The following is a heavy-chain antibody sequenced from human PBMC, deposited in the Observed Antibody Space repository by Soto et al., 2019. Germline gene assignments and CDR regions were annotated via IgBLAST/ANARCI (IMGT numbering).Heavy chain of an antibody. V-gene: IGHV4-31*03. Sequence: SETLSLTCTVSVGSISSGGYYWSWIRQHPGKGLEWIGYIYYSGSTYYNPSLKSRVTISVDTSKNQFSLKLSSVTAADTAVYYCARGGDGYNLGYWGQGTLVTVSS. CDR3: ARGGDGYNLGY. J-gene: IGHJ4*02. CDR1: VGSISSGGYY. CDR2: IYYSGST. D-gene: IGHD5-12*01.